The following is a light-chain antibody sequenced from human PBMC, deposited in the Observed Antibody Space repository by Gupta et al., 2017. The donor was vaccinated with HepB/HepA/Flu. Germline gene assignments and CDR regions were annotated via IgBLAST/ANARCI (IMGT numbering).Light chain of an antibody. J-gene: IGKJ4*01. CDR1: QSVSSN. CDR2: GSS. Sequence: EIVMTQSPATLSVSPGESATLSCRARQSVSSNNLAWYQQKPGQAPRLLIYGSSTRATGIPARFSGGGCGRELTLTITSRQSEDFAVYYCQQYSDWPPDTFGRGTKVDIK. CDR3: QQYSDWPPDT. V-gene: IGKV3-15*01.